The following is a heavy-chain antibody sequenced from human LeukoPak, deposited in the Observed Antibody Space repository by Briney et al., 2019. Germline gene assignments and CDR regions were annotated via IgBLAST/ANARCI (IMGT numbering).Heavy chain of an antibody. CDR2: IIPILGIA. J-gene: IGHJ5*02. Sequence: GASVKVSCKASGGTFSSYAISWVRQAPGQGLEWMGRIIPILGIANYAQKLQGRVTMTTDTSTSTAYMELRSLRSDDTAVYYCARSIAARRTHWFDPWGQGTLVTVSS. V-gene: IGHV1-69*04. CDR1: GGTFSSYA. CDR3: ARSIAARRTHWFDP. D-gene: IGHD6-6*01.